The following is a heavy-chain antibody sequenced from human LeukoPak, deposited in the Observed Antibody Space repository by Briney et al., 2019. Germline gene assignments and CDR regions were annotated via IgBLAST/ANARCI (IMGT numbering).Heavy chain of an antibody. V-gene: IGHV4-59*11. D-gene: IGHD1-20*01. CDR2: IYYSGST. CDR3: ATYNWNAWFDP. CDR1: GGSISSHY. Sequence: SETLSLTCTVSGGSISSHYWSWIRQPPGKGLEWIGYIYYSGSTNYNPSLESRVTISVDTSKNQFSLKLSSVTAADTAVYYCATYNWNAWFDPWGQGTLVTVSS. J-gene: IGHJ5*02.